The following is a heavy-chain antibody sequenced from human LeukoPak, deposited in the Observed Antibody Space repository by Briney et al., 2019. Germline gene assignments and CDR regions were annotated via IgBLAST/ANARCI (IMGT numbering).Heavy chain of an antibody. J-gene: IGHJ4*02. Sequence: SSETLSLTCSVSGDSINAYYWSWIRQPPGKGLEWIGYIYYSGSTDYNPSLKSRVIISVDTSKNQFSLKLSSVTAADTAVYYCARDLSIAATQNWGQGTLVTVSS. CDR3: ARDLSIAATQN. D-gene: IGHD6-6*01. V-gene: IGHV4-59*12. CDR2: IYYSGST. CDR1: GDSINAYY.